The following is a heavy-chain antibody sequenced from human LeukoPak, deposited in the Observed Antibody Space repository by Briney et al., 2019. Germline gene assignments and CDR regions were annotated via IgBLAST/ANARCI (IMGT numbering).Heavy chain of an antibody. CDR1: GFTFSSYA. CDR3: AKDGYGVAAAGTCWFDP. CDR2: ISGSGGST. D-gene: IGHD6-13*01. Sequence: GGSLRLSCAASGFTFSSYAMSWVRQAPGKGLEWVSAISGSGGSTYYADSVKGRFTISRDDSKNTLYLQMNSLRAEDTAVYYCAKDGYGVAAAGTCWFDPWGQGTLVTVSS. J-gene: IGHJ5*02. V-gene: IGHV3-23*01.